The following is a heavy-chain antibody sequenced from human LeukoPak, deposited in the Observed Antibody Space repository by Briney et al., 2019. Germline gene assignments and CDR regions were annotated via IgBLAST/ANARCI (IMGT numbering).Heavy chain of an antibody. J-gene: IGHJ4*02. D-gene: IGHD2-15*01. V-gene: IGHV3-20*04. CDR2: INWNGGST. Sequence: GGSLRLSCAASGFTFDDYGMSWVRQAPGKGLEWVSGINWNGGSTGYADSVKGRFTISRDNAKNSLYLQMNNLRAEDTAVYYCAPRVVGSAPFDYWGQGTLSPSPQ. CDR3: APRVVGSAPFDY. CDR1: GFTFDDYG.